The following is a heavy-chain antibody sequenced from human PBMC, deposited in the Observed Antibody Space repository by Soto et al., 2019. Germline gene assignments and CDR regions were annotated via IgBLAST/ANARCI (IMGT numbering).Heavy chain of an antibody. CDR3: ARALVVVVAASYYYYGMDV. V-gene: IGHV1-69*12. D-gene: IGHD2-15*01. Sequence: QVQLVQSGAEVKKPGSSVKVSCKASGGTFSSYAISWVRQAPGQGLEWMGGIIPIFGTANYAQKFQGRVTITADESTSTAYMVLSSLRSEDTAVYYCARALVVVVAASYYYYGMDVWGQGTTVTVSS. J-gene: IGHJ6*02. CDR1: GGTFSSYA. CDR2: IIPIFGTA.